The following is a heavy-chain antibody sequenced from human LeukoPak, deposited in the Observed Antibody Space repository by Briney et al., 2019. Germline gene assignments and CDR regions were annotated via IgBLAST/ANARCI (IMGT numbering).Heavy chain of an antibody. CDR1: GYTFTGYY. J-gene: IGHJ4*02. Sequence: GASVKVSCKASGYTFTGYYMHWVRQAPGQGLEWMGWINPNSGGTSYAQKFQGRVTMTRDTSINTAYMELSRLRSDDTAVYYCARSRYYYDSSGYYAYWGQGTLVTVSS. D-gene: IGHD3-22*01. CDR2: INPNSGGT. V-gene: IGHV1-2*02. CDR3: ARSRYYYDSSGYYAY.